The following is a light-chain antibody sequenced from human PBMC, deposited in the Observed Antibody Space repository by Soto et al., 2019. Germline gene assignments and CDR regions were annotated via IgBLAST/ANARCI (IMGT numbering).Light chain of an antibody. J-gene: IGLJ7*01. Sequence: QSVLTQPPSASGTPGQGVTISCSGSTSNIGSKYVYWYQQLPGTAPKLLIYRNNQRPSGVPDRFSGSKSGTSASLAISGLRSEDEADYYWAAWDDSLSGAVFGGGTQLTVL. CDR3: AAWDDSLSGAV. V-gene: IGLV1-47*01. CDR1: TSNIGSKY. CDR2: RNN.